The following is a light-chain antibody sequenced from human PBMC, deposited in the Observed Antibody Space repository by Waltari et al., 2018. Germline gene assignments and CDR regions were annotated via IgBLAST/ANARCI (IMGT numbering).Light chain of an antibody. CDR3: QQRSDWLLT. CDR1: QCVSSY. CDR2: DAS. Sequence: EIVLTQSPATLSLSPGERATLSCRASQCVSSYLAWYQQKSGQAPRLPIYDASNRATGIPARVSGGGSGTDFTLTISSLEPEDFAVYYCQQRSDWLLTFGGGTKVEIK. V-gene: IGKV3-11*01. J-gene: IGKJ4*01.